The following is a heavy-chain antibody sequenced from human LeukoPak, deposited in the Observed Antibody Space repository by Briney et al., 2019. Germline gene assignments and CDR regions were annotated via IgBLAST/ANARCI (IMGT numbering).Heavy chain of an antibody. CDR2: INHSGST. Sequence: SETLSLTCAVYGGSFSGYYWSWIRQPPGKGLEWIGEINHSGSTNYNPSLKSRVTISVDTSKNQFSLKLSSVTAADTAVYYCARGWDYSNYFDYWGQGTLVTVSS. V-gene: IGHV4-34*01. CDR1: GGSFSGYY. D-gene: IGHD4-11*01. CDR3: ARGWDYSNYFDY. J-gene: IGHJ4*02.